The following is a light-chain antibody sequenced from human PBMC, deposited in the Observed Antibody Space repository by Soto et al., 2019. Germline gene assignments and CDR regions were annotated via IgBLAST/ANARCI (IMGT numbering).Light chain of an antibody. CDR3: QQRSNWPPGLT. Sequence: EIVMTQSPATLSVSPGERATLSCRASQSIGMNLAWYQQRPGQAPRLLISDASNRATGIPARFSGSGSGTDFTLTISSLEPEDFAVYYCQQRSNWPPGLTFGGGTKVEI. J-gene: IGKJ4*01. CDR2: DAS. V-gene: IGKV3-11*01. CDR1: QSIGMN.